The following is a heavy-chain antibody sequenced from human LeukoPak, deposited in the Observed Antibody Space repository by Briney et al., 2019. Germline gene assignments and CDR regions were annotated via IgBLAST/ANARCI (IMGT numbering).Heavy chain of an antibody. CDR2: IYYSGST. Sequence: TSETLSLTCTVSGGSISSYYWSWIRQPPGKGLEWIGYIYYSGSTNYNPSLKSRVTISVDTTKNQFSLKLSSVTAADTAVYYCARDHRGGSSWYYFDYWGQGTLVTVSS. J-gene: IGHJ4*02. CDR1: GGSISSYY. D-gene: IGHD6-13*01. CDR3: ARDHRGGSSWYYFDY. V-gene: IGHV4-59*12.